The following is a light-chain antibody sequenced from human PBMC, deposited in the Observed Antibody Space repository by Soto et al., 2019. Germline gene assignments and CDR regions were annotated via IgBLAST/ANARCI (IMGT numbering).Light chain of an antibody. CDR2: GAT. Sequence: IQLTQSPSSLSVSVGDRVTITCRASQGISNYLAWYQQKPGKTPRLLIYGATTLQSGVPSRFSGSGSGTDFALTISSLQPEDFATYYCQQLKSYVTFGQGTRLEIK. CDR1: QGISNY. J-gene: IGKJ5*01. V-gene: IGKV1-9*01. CDR3: QQLKSYVT.